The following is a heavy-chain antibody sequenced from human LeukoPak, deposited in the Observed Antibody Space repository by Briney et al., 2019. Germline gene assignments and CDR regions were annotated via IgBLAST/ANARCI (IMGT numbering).Heavy chain of an antibody. D-gene: IGHD3-22*01. CDR1: GGTFSSYA. CDR2: IIPILGIA. Sequence: SVKVSCKASGGTFSSYAISWVRQAPGQGLEWMGRIIPILGIANYAQKFQGRVTITADKSTSTAYMELSSLRSEDTAVYYCARLTQYFYDSSGYYSRLPHISNWFDPWGQGTLVTVSS. V-gene: IGHV1-69*04. CDR3: ARLTQYFYDSSGYYSRLPHISNWFDP. J-gene: IGHJ5*02.